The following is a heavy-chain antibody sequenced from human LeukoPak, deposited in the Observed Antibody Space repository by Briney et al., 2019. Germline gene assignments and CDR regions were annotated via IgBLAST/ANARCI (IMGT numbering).Heavy chain of an antibody. CDR1: VYTFTNVA. CDR2: IRTYNGDT. CDR3: ARERIRTPYYGIDV. V-gene: IGHV1-18*01. Sequence: ASVRVSSTASVYTFTNVAVSCGRQAPGQGLEWMGCIRTYNGDTNYAQKIQGRVPLTTQTSTSTAYIELGRPRSPDTPVYDCARERIRTPYYGIDVWGQGTTVTVAS. D-gene: IGHD1-14*01. J-gene: IGHJ6*02.